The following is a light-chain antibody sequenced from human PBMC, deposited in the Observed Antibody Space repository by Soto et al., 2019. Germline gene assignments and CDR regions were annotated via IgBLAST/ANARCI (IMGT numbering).Light chain of an antibody. CDR1: QYINTR. J-gene: IGKJ5*01. CDR2: QTS. CDR3: QQYGSSPPAIT. Sequence: EIVLTQSPATLSSFPVDRVTLSCRASQYINTRLAWYQHRPGQAPRLLIYQTSLRAAGIPSRFSGSGSGTDFTLTISRLEPEDFAVYYCQQYGSSPPAITFGQGTRLEIK. V-gene: IGKV3-20*01.